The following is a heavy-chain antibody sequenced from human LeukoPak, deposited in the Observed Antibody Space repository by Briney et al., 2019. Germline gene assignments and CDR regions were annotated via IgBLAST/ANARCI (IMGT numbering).Heavy chain of an antibody. D-gene: IGHD6-19*01. CDR3: ARTRAGYSSGWYGAFFDY. J-gene: IGHJ4*02. CDR2: IYYSGST. V-gene: IGHV4-59*01. Sequence: PSETLSLTCTVSGGSISSYYWSWIRQPPGKGLEWIGYIYYSGSTNYNPSLKSRVTISVGTSKSQFSLKLSSVTAADTAVYYCARTRAGYSSGWYGAFFDYWGQGTLVTVSS. CDR1: GGSISSYY.